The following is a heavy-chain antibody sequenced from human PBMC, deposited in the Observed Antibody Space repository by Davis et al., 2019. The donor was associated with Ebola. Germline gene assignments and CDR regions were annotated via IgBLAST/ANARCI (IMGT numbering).Heavy chain of an antibody. CDR3: ARTDRVCSGGTCYSGNDFDY. J-gene: IGHJ4*02. Sequence: SETLSLTCSVSGGSIRNYYWSWIRQSPGKGLEWIGYIYSSGGTEYNPSLKTRVMMSVDTSKNQFSLKLTSVTAADTAVYYCARTDRVCSGGTCYSGNDFDYWGQGTLVTVSS. V-gene: IGHV4-59*01. D-gene: IGHD2-15*01. CDR2: IYSSGGT. CDR1: GGSIRNYY.